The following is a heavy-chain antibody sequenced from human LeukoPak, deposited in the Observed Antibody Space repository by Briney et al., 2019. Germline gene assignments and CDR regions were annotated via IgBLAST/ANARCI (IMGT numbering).Heavy chain of an antibody. J-gene: IGHJ4*02. CDR2: IYNGGTT. D-gene: IGHD3-10*01. Sequence: PGGSLRLSCAASGFSVSSNYMTWVRQAPGKGLEWVSIIYNGGTTYYADSVKGRFTISRDNSKNTLYLQMNSLRVEDTAVYYCARNRYYYGSGSPGYSDYWGQGTLVTVSS. CDR3: ARNRYYYGSGSPGYSDY. CDR1: GFSVSSNY. V-gene: IGHV3-53*01.